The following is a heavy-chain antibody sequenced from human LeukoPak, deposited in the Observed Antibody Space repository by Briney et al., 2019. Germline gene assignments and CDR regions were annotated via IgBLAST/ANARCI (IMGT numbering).Heavy chain of an antibody. CDR2: ISSSSNTI. J-gene: IGHJ4*02. CDR3: ARDLFMTPDY. D-gene: IGHD3-16*01. Sequence: GGSLRLSFAASGFIFISYSMNWVRQAPGKGLEWGSYISSSSNTIYYADSVKGRFTIYRDNAKNSLYLKINSLRAEDTAVYYGARDLFMTPDYWGQGTLVIVSS. CDR1: GFIFISYS. V-gene: IGHV3-48*01.